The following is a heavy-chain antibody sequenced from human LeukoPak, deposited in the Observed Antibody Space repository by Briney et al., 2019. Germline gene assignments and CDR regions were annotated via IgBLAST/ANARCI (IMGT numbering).Heavy chain of an antibody. CDR1: GYTFTGYY. V-gene: IGHV1-2*02. J-gene: IGHJ5*02. Sequence: ASVKVSCKASGYTFTGYYMHWVRQAPGQGLEWMGWINPNSGGTNYAQKFQGRVTMTRDTSISTAYMELSRLRSDDTAVYYCARDLWRSGSYYNSWFDPWGQGTLVTVSS. CDR2: INPNSGGT. D-gene: IGHD3-10*01. CDR3: ARDLWRSGSYYNSWFDP.